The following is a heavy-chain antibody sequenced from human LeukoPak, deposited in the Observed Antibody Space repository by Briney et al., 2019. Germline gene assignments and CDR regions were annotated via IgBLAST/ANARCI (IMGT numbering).Heavy chain of an antibody. J-gene: IGHJ3*02. CDR1: GFTFSSYS. CDR2: ISSSSSYI. V-gene: IGHV3-21*01. D-gene: IGHD3-3*01. CDR3: ARDQYYDFWSGYPPRWLSFDI. Sequence: GGSLRLSCAASGFTFSSYSMNWVRQAPGKGLEWVSSISSSSSYIYYADSVKGRFTISRDKAKNSLYLQMNSLRAEDTAVYYCARDQYYDFWSGYPPRWLSFDIWGQGTMVTVSS.